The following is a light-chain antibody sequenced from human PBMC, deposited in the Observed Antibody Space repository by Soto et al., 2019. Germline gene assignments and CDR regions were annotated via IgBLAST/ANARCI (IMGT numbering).Light chain of an antibody. CDR2: KAS. V-gene: IGKV1-5*03. Sequence: DIQMTQSPSTLSASVGDRVTITCRASQSISSSLASYQQKPGEAPKLLIYKASSLESGVPLRFSGSGSGTEFTLTVSSVQPDDLATYYCEQYNTYWTFSQGSKVEIK. J-gene: IGKJ1*01. CDR3: EQYNTYWT. CDR1: QSISSS.